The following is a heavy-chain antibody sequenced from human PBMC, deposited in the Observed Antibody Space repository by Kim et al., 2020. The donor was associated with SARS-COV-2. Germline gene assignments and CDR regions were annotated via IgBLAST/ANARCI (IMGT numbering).Heavy chain of an antibody. CDR3: ARGVSSAWTLRAWFDP. J-gene: IGHJ5*02. Sequence: SETLSLTCVVSGASISSSSCWSWVRQPPGKGLEWIGEVDHSGTTSYNVSLKSRVTISVDKSKNQFSLRLNSVRAADTAVYYCARGVSSAWTLRAWFDPW. V-gene: IGHV4-4*02. CDR2: VDHSGTT. CDR1: GASISSSSC. D-gene: IGHD3-22*01.